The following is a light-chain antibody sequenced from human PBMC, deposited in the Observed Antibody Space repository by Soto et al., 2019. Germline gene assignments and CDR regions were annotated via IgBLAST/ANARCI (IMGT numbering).Light chain of an antibody. V-gene: IGLV1-47*02. CDR1: RSNVGNNF. CDR3: AAWDDRLSGYV. Sequence: QSVLTQPPSASGTPGQRGTIPCSRGRSNVGNNFVYWYQQLPGTAPTLFIYNNDHRPSGVPARFSGSKSGTSASLAISGLRSEDEADYYCAAWDDRLSGYVFGTGTKLTVL. CDR2: NND. J-gene: IGLJ1*01.